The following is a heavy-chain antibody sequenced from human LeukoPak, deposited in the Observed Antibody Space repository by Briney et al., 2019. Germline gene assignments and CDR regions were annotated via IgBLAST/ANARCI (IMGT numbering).Heavy chain of an antibody. Sequence: SSVKVSCKASGYTFTSYDINWVRQATGQGLEWMEWMNPNSGNTGYAQKFQGRGTMTRNTSISTAYMELSSLRSEDTAVYYCARGRSGYQKVYYGMDVWGQGTTVTVSS. CDR2: MNPNSGNT. D-gene: IGHD5-12*01. CDR1: GYTFTSYD. V-gene: IGHV1-8*01. J-gene: IGHJ6*02. CDR3: ARGRSGYQKVYYGMDV.